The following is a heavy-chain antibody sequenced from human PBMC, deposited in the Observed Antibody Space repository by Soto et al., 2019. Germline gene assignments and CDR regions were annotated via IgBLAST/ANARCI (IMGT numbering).Heavy chain of an antibody. CDR3: TTDGATILGDP. Sequence: EVQLVESGGGLVKPGESLRLSCAASGFTFSNAWMSWVRQAPGKGLEWVGRIKTKAQGETTDYAAPVKGRFTISRDYSTNTLYPQMNSFKTVDTALYYCTTDGATILGDPWGQGGLVTVSS. CDR1: GFTFSNAW. CDR2: IKTKAQGETT. D-gene: IGHD1-26*01. V-gene: IGHV3-15*01. J-gene: IGHJ5*02.